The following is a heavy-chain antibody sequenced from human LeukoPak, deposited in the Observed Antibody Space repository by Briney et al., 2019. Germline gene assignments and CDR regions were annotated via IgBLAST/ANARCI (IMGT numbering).Heavy chain of an antibody. D-gene: IGHD2-2*01. CDR3: ARQDCSSTSCNFDY. V-gene: IGHV4-4*09. CDR1: GGSISSYY. J-gene: IGHJ4*02. Sequence: SETLSLTCTVSGGSISSYYWSWIRQPPGKGLEWIGYIYTSGSTNYNPSLKSRVTISVDTSKNQFSLKLSSVTAADMAVYYCARQDCSSTSCNFDYWGQGTLVTVSS. CDR2: IYTSGST.